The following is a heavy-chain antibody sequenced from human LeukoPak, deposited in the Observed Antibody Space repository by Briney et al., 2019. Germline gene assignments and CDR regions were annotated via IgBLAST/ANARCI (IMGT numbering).Heavy chain of an antibody. CDR2: ISSSSSYT. J-gene: IGHJ4*02. V-gene: IGHV3-21*05. CDR1: GFSFSGYS. CDR3: ARDTRDIVVVPAAMGADY. Sequence: PGGSLRLSCAASGFSFSGYSMNWVRQAPGKGLEWVAYISSSSSYTNYADSVKGRFTISRDNAKNSLYLQMNSLRAEDTAVYYCARDTRDIVVVPAAMGADYWGQGTLVTVSS. D-gene: IGHD2-2*01.